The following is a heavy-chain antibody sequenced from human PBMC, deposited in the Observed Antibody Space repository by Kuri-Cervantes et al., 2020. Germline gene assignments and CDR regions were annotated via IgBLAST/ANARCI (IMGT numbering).Heavy chain of an antibody. J-gene: IGHJ4*02. CDR2: INAGNGNT. V-gene: IGHV1-3*01. CDR3: ARAPPYSGYDWGTLKY. D-gene: IGHD5-12*01. CDR1: GYTFTSYA. Sequence: ASVKVSCKASGYTFTSYAMHWVRQAPGQRLEWMGWINAGNGNTKYSQKFQGRVTITRDTSASTAYMELSSLRSEDTAVYYCARAPPYSGYDWGTLKYWDQGTLVTVSS.